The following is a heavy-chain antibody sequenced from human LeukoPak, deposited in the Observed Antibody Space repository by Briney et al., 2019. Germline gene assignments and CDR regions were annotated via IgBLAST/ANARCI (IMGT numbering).Heavy chain of an antibody. V-gene: IGHV3-23*01. CDR3: AKESVLLWFGGSTNNWFDP. CDR2: ISGSGGST. J-gene: IGHJ5*02. CDR1: GFTFSSYA. D-gene: IGHD3-10*01. Sequence: PGGSPRLSCAASGFTFSSYAMSWVRQAPGKGLEWVSAISGSGGSTYYADSVKGRFTISRDNSKNTLYLQMNSLRAEDTAVYYCAKESVLLWFGGSTNNWFDPWGQGTLVTVSS.